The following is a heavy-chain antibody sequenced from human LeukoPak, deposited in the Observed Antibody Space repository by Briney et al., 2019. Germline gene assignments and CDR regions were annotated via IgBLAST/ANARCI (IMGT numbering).Heavy chain of an antibody. D-gene: IGHD4/OR15-4a*01. CDR2: IYSGGDT. CDR1: GFTVSNNY. CDR3: ARDPPAVRTNTYA. Sequence: GGSLRLSCAASGFTVSNNYMNWVRRAPGKGLEWVSLIYSGGDTHYADSVKGRFTISRDSSKNTLYLQMNSLRAEDTAVYYCARDPPAVRTNTYAWGQGTLVTVSS. J-gene: IGHJ5*02. V-gene: IGHV3-66*01.